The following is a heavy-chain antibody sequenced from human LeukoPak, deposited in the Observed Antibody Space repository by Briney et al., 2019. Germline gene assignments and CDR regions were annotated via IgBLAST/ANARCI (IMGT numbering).Heavy chain of an antibody. D-gene: IGHD6-19*01. Sequence: SQTLSLTCAISGDSVFSKSATWNWIRQSPSRGLGWLGKTYYRSKWYNDSAVSVTSRITISPDTSKNQFSLQLNSVTPEDTAVYYCARDPRVSAGWQFDYWGQGTLVTVSS. CDR3: ARDPRVSAGWQFDY. J-gene: IGHJ4*02. V-gene: IGHV6-1*01. CDR2: TYYRSKWYN. CDR1: GDSVFSKSAT.